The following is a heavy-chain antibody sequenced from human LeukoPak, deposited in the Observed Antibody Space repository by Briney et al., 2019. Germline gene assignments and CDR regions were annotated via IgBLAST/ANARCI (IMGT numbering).Heavy chain of an antibody. CDR1: GFTFDDYA. CDR3: ARDLTGPYDH. Sequence: GGSLRLSCAASGFTFDDYAMHWVCQAPGMGLEWVSLISGDSDYTYYADSVKGRFTISRDSAKNTLYLQMNSVRAEDTAVYSCARDLTGPYDHWGQGTLVTVSS. J-gene: IGHJ4*02. CDR2: ISGDSDYT. D-gene: IGHD3-22*01. V-gene: IGHV3-43*02.